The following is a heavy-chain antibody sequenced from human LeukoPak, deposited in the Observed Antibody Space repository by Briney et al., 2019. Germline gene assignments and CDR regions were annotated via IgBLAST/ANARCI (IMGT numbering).Heavy chain of an antibody. CDR3: AREHPLGRFDP. CDR1: GGSFSGYY. CDR2: IYYSGST. J-gene: IGHJ5*02. Sequence: PSETLSLTCAVYGGSFSGYYWSWIRQPPGKGLEWIGYIYYSGSTNYNPSLKSRVTISVDTSKNQFSLKLSSVTAADTAVYYCAREHPLGRFDPWGQGTLVTVSS. D-gene: IGHD3-16*01. V-gene: IGHV4-59*01.